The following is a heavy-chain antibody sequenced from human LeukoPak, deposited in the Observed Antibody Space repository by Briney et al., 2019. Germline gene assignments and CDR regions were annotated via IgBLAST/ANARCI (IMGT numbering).Heavy chain of an antibody. CDR1: GFIFSNYE. V-gene: IGHV3-48*03. CDR3: ARLSQTPDYYTLGGYYYLGY. CDR2: ITGRGDTK. D-gene: IGHD3-10*01. J-gene: IGHJ4*02. Sequence: GGSLRLSCTASGFIFSNYEMNWVRQAPGKGLEWVSYITGRGDTKYYADSVRGRFTISRDNAKNALYLQMNSLRAEDTAIYYCARLSQTPDYYTLGGYYYLGYWGQGTPVTVSS.